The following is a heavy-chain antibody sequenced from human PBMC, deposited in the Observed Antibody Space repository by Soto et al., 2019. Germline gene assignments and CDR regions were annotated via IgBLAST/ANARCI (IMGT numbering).Heavy chain of an antibody. CDR1: GLTFSSFW. CDR3: ARDGNWYFDL. CDR2: IKEDGSLA. Sequence: GGSLRLSCAASGLTFSSFWMSWVRQAPGKGLEWLANIKEDGSLAYYVDSVKGRFTISRDNAKNSLFLQMNSLRAEDTAVYYCARDGNWYFDLPGRGTPVTVSS. D-gene: IGHD2-15*01. V-gene: IGHV3-7*05. J-gene: IGHJ2*01.